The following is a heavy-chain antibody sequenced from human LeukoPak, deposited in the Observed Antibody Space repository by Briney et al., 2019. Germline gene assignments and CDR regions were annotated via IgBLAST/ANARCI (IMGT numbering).Heavy chain of an antibody. CDR1: GFTFSSYS. CDR2: LGSSISYV. CDR3: AREGYYAGLDV. D-gene: IGHD3-16*01. Sequence: PGGSLRLSCAASGFTFSSYSMKWVRQAPGKGLEWVPFLGSSISYVSYADSVKGRFTISRDNARNSLYLQMNSLRAEDTAVYYCAREGYYAGLDVWGQGTTVTVSS. J-gene: IGHJ6*02. V-gene: IGHV3-21*01.